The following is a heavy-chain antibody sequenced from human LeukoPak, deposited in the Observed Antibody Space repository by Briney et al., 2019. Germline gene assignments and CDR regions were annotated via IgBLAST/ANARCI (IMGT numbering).Heavy chain of an antibody. D-gene: IGHD2-15*01. V-gene: IGHV4-31*03. CDR3: ARVVVVVVAATLENYFDY. CDR1: GGSISSGGSY. Sequence: SQALSLTCTVSGGSISSGGSYWSWIRQHPGKGLGWIGYIYYSGSTYYNPSLKSRVTISVDTSKNQFSLKLSSVTAADTAVYYCARVVVVVVAATLENYFDYWGQGTLVTVSS. J-gene: IGHJ4*02. CDR2: IYYSGST.